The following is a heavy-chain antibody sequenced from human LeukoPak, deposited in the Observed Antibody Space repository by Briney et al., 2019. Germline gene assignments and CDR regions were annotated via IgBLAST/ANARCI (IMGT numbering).Heavy chain of an antibody. V-gene: IGHV4-59*01. CDR3: ARFIAVAGTFYYGMDV. D-gene: IGHD6-19*01. CDR1: GGSISSYY. Sequence: SETLSLTCTVSGGSISSYYWSWIRQPPGEGLEGIGYIYYSGSTNYNRSLKRRVTISVDTSKNRFSLKLSSVTAADTAVYYCARFIAVAGTFYYGMDVWGQGTTVTVSS. J-gene: IGHJ6*02. CDR2: IYYSGST.